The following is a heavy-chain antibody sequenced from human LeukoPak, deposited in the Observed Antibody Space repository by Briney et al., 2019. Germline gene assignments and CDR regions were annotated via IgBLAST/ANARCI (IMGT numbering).Heavy chain of an antibody. CDR3: AIHPGIYNYVWYPYYFDY. D-gene: IGHD3-16*01. CDR1: GGSISSDSYY. Sequence: PSETLSLTCTVSGGSISSDSYYWGWIRQPPGKGLEWIGSIYYSGSTYYNPSLKSRVTLSVDTSKNQFSLKLSSVTAADTALYYCAIHPGIYNYVWYPYYFDYWGQGTLVTVSS. V-gene: IGHV4-39*01. J-gene: IGHJ4*02. CDR2: IYYSGST.